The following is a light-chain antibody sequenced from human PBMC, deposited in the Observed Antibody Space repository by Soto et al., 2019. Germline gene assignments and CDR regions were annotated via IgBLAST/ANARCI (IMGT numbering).Light chain of an antibody. CDR2: DVS. CDR1: GSDVGAYNY. J-gene: IGLJ1*01. Sequence: QSVLTQPASVSGSPGQSITISCTGTGSDVGAYNYVSWYQQHPGTAPKLMVYDVSSRPSGVSDRFSGSKSGNTASLTISGLQAEDEADYYCTSYTIISPLYVFGTGTKVTVL. CDR3: TSYTIISPLYV. V-gene: IGLV2-14*01.